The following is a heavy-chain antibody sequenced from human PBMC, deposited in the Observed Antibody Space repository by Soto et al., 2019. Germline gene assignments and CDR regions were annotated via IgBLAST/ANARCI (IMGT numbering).Heavy chain of an antibody. CDR1: GGSISSSSYY. V-gene: IGHV4-39*01. Sequence: SETLSLTCTVSGGSISSSSYYWGWIRQPPGKGLEWIGSIYYSGSTYYNPSLKSRVTISVDTSQNQFSLKLSSVTAADTAVYYCARVGYDFWSGYFSGGRGGYYYLMDLWGKGTKVTGSS. D-gene: IGHD3-3*01. J-gene: IGHJ6*03. CDR3: ARVGYDFWSGYFSGGRGGYYYLMDL. CDR2: IYYSGST.